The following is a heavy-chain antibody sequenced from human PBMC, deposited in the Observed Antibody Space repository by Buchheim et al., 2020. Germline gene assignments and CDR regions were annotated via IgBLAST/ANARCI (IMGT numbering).Heavy chain of an antibody. D-gene: IGHD4-17*01. Sequence: QVQLVESGGGVVQPGRSLRLSCAASGFTFSSYAMHWVRQAPGKGLEWVAVISYDGSNKYYADSVKGRFTISRDNSKNTQHLQMNSLRAEDTAAYYCARDQWFATTKYLDYWGQGTL. CDR2: ISYDGSNK. J-gene: IGHJ4*02. CDR3: ARDQWFATTKYLDY. CDR1: GFTFSSYA. V-gene: IGHV3-30*14.